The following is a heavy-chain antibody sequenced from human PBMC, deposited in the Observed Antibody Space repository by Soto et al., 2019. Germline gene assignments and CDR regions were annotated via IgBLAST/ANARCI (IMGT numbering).Heavy chain of an antibody. CDR1: VGSVSSTSSA. V-gene: IGHV6-1*01. CDR2: TYYRSKWYN. CDR3: ARDLRSSSGWYEFVDY. D-gene: IGHD6-19*01. J-gene: IGHJ4*02. Sequence: SPTLSLTCAIRVGSVSSTSSASNWYRQSPSRGLEWLGRTYYRSKWYNDYAVSVKSRITINPDTSKNQFSLQLNSVTPEDTAVYYCARDLRSSSGWYEFVDYWGQGTLVTVSS.